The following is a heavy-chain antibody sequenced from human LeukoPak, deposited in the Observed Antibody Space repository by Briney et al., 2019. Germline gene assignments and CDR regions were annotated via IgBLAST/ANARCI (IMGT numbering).Heavy chain of an antibody. J-gene: IGHJ5*02. D-gene: IGHD3-22*01. V-gene: IGHV1-18*01. CDR1: GYTFTDHG. Sequence: ASVKVSCKASGYTFTDHGIIWVRQAPGEGLEWMGWIPTYSASHGSTSYAQNFQGRLTMSTDTPTSTAYMELRSLTSDDTAVYYCARGVIVGGGVGFDPWGQGTLVIVSS. CDR3: ARGVIVGGGVGFDP. CDR2: IPTYSASHGST.